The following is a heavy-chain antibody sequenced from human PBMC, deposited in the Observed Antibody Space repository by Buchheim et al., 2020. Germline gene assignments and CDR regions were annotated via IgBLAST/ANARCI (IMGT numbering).Heavy chain of an antibody. CDR3: ATLPDPDYSNYGRSYYYYGMDV. CDR1: GFTFSSYW. CDR2: IKQDGSEK. D-gene: IGHD4-11*01. V-gene: IGHV3-7*01. Sequence: EVQLVESGGGLVQPGGSLRLSCAASGFTFSSYWMSWVRQAPGKGLEWVANIKQDGSEKYYVDSVKGRFTISRDNAKNSLYLQMNNLRAEDTAVYYCATLPDPDYSNYGRSYYYYGMDVWGQGTT. J-gene: IGHJ6*02.